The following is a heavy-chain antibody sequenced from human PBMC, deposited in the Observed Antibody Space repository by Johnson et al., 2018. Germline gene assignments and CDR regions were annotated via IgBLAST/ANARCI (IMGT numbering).Heavy chain of an antibody. V-gene: IGHV3-30*03. J-gene: IGHJ6*02. CDR3: ARDINGYSGGGDV. CDR2: ILNDGSNK. D-gene: IGHD5-24*01. Sequence: QVQLVQSGGGVVQSGRSLRLSCAASGFTFSIYGMYWVRQAPGKGLEWVAVILNDGSNKYYADSVKGRFTISRDNAKNTLYLQMNSLRPEDTAVYYCARDINGYSGGGDVWGQGTTVTVSS. CDR1: GFTFSIYG.